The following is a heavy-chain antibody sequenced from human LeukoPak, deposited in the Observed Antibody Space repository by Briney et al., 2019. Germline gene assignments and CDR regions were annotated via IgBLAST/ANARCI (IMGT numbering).Heavy chain of an antibody. CDR2: IVVGSGNT. CDR1: GFTFTSSA. V-gene: IGHV1-58*01. CDR3: AASPDYYDSSGYPYYFDY. D-gene: IGHD3-22*01. J-gene: IGHJ4*02. Sequence: SVKVSCKASGFTFTSSAVQWVRQARGQRLEWIGWIVVGSGNTNYAQKFQERVTITRDMSTSTAYMELSSLRSEDTAVYYCAASPDYYDSSGYPYYFDYGGRGTLVPVSS.